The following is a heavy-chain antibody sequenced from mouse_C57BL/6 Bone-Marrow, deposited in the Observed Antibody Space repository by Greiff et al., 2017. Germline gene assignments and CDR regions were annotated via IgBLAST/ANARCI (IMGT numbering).Heavy chain of an antibody. CDR1: GFTFSDYG. CDR3: AGYYYGSRGYYFDY. D-gene: IGHD1-1*01. Sequence: EVMLVESGGGLVKPGGSLKLSCAASGFTFSDYGMHWVRQAPEKGLEWVAYISSGSSTIYYADTVTGRFTISRDNDKTTLFMQMTSLRSEETARYYCAGYYYGSRGYYFDYWGQGTTLTVSS. V-gene: IGHV5-17*01. J-gene: IGHJ2*01. CDR2: ISSGSSTI.